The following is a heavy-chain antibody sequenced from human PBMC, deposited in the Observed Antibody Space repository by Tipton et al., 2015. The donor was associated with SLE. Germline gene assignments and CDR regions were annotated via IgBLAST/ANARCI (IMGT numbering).Heavy chain of an antibody. V-gene: IGHV4-30-4*08. J-gene: IGHJ4*02. CDR2: IYYSGST. Sequence: TLSLTCAVYGGSFSGYYWNWIRQPPGKGLEWIGYIYYSGSTYYNPSLKSRVTISVDTSKNQFSLKLSSVTAADTAVYYCARFHTMVRGVDYWGQGTLVTVSS. CDR1: GGSFSGYY. D-gene: IGHD3-10*01. CDR3: ARFHTMVRGVDY.